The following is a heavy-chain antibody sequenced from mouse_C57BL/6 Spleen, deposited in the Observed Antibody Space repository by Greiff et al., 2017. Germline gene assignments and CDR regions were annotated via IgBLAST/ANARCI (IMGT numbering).Heavy chain of an antibody. CDR1: GYTFTSYW. Sequence: QVQLQQPGTELVKPGASVKLSCKASGYTFTSYWMHWVKQRPGQGLEWIGNINPSNGGTNYNEKFKDKATLTVDKTASTAYMQLSSLTSADSAVYYCAGSLWLLPPMGDWGKRPSVTVSS. CDR2: INPSNGGT. CDR3: AGSLWLLPPMGD. J-gene: IGHJ4*01. V-gene: IGHV1-53*01. D-gene: IGHD2-3*01.